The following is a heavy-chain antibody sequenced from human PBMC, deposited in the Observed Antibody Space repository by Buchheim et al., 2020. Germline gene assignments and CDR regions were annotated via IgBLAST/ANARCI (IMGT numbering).Heavy chain of an antibody. V-gene: IGHV3-30-3*01. CDR3: ARDLCGSCYEQQGMDV. CDR2: ISYDGSNK. J-gene: IGHJ6*02. D-gene: IGHD2-15*01. CDR1: GFTFSSYA. Sequence: QVQLVESGGGVVQPGRSLRLSCAASGFTFSSYAMHWVRQAPGKGLEWVAVISYDGSNKYYADSVKGRFTISRDNSKNTLYLQMNSLRAEDTAVYYCARDLCGSCYEQQGMDVWGQGIT.